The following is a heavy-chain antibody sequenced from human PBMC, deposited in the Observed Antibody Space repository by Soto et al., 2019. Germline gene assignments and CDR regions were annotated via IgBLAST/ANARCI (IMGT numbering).Heavy chain of an antibody. Sequence: PSETLSLTCTVSGGSVSSGSYYWSWIRQPPGKGLEWIGYIYYSGRTSYNPSLKSRVSISMDTSKNQFSLNLDSVTAADTAVYFWAGDFPYFDSWGQGTRVTVSS. CDR1: GGSVSSGSYY. V-gene: IGHV4-61*01. CDR3: AGDFPYFDS. CDR2: IYYSGRT. J-gene: IGHJ4*02.